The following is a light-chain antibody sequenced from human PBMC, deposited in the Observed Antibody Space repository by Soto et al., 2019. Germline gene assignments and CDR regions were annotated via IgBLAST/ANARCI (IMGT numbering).Light chain of an antibody. V-gene: IGKV4-1*01. J-gene: IGKJ1*01. CDR1: QSVLYSSNNKNY. CDR2: WAS. Sequence: DIVMTQSPDSLAVSLGERATINCKSSQSVLYSSNNKNYLAWYQQKPGQPPKLLIYWASTRESGVPHRFSGSGSGTDFTLTISSLQAEDVAVYYCQHYYSAPPTFGQGTKVEIK. CDR3: QHYYSAPPT.